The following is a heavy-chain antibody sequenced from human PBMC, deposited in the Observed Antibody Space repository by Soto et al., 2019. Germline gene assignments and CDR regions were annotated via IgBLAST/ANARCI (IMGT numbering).Heavy chain of an antibody. CDR1: GFTFSSYG. CDR2: IKEDGSEK. Sequence: GGSLRLSCAASGFTFSSYGMHWVRQAPGKGLEWVANIKEDGSEKYYVDSVKGRFTISRDNAKNSLYLQMNSLRAEDTAVYYCARLRSGYYFDYWGQGTLVTVSS. CDR3: ARLRSGYYFDY. V-gene: IGHV3-7*03. D-gene: IGHD4-17*01. J-gene: IGHJ4*02.